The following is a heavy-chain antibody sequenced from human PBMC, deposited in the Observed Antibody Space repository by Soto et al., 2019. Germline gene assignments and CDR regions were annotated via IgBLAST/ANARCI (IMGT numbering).Heavy chain of an antibody. D-gene: IGHD2-15*01. CDR2: INPNSGGT. CDR3: ARESWMVLQSTFDY. CDR1: GYTFTGYY. Sequence: ASVKVSCKASGYTFTGYYMHWVRQAPGQGREWMGWINPNSGGTNYAQKFQGRVTMTRDTSISTAYMELSRLRSDDTAVYYCARESWMVLQSTFDYWGQGTLVTVSS. V-gene: IGHV1-2*02. J-gene: IGHJ4*02.